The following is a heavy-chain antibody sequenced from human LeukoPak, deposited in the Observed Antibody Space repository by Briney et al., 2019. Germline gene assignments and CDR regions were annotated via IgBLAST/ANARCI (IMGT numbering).Heavy chain of an antibody. D-gene: IGHD1-26*01. J-gene: IGHJ4*02. Sequence: SVKVSCKASGYTFTGYYMHWVRQAPGQGLEWMGGIIPIFGTANYAQKFQGRVTIIADESTSTAYVELSSLRSEDTAVYYCARAYSGSYGASDYWGQGTLVTVSS. CDR2: IIPIFGTA. V-gene: IGHV1-69*13. CDR1: GYTFTGYY. CDR3: ARAYSGSYGASDY.